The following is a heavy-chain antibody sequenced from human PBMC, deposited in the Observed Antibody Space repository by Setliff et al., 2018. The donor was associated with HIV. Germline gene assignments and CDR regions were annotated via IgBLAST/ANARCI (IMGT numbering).Heavy chain of an antibody. CDR3: ARDLTGIPSGGGVDP. V-gene: IGHV4-38-2*02. Sequence: SETLSLTCLVFGYSITNGNYWAWIRQSPGKGLEWIGSIYSTGHSYYNPSHTSRLTMSVDTAKNRFSLKLISVTAADTAVYYCARDLTGIPSGGGVDPWGQGTLVTVSS. CDR2: IYSTGHS. J-gene: IGHJ5*02. D-gene: IGHD1-20*01. CDR1: GYSITNGNY.